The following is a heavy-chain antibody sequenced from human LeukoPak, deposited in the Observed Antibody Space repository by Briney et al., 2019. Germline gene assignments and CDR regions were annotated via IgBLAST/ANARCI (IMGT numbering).Heavy chain of an antibody. CDR2: ISGSGVST. V-gene: IGHV3-23*01. J-gene: IGHJ4*02. CDR3: AKDFIRGSIGYFDY. CDR1: GFTFSSYA. D-gene: IGHD3-10*01. Sequence: PGGSLRLSCAASGFTFSSYAMSWVRQAPGKGLEWVSGISGSGVSTYFADSVKGRFTISRDNSKNTLYLQMNSLRAEDTAVYYCAKDFIRGSIGYFDYWGQGTLVTVSS.